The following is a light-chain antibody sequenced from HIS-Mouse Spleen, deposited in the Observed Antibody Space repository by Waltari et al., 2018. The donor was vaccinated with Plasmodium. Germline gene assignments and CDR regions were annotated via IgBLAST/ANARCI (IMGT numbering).Light chain of an antibody. CDR1: QGISSA. CDR2: EAA. Sequence: AIQLTQSPSSLSASVGDRVTITCRASQGISSALAWYQQKPGKGPKLLIYEAASLESGVPSRFSGSGSWTDFTLTISSLQPEDFATYDCQQFNSYPQGTFGQGTRLEIK. J-gene: IGKJ5*01. V-gene: IGKV1-13*02. CDR3: QQFNSYPQGT.